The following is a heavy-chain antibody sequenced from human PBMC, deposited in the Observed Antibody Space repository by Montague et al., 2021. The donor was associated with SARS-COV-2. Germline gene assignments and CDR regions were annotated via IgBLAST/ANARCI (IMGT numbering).Heavy chain of an antibody. D-gene: IGHD3-3*01. J-gene: IGHJ5*02. CDR2: INHSGNT. CDR3: ARGADYDFWSGYLRYKWFDP. V-gene: IGHV4-34*01. Sequence: SETLSLTCAVYGGSLSGYYWAWIRQTPGKGLEWIGEINHSGNTNYNPSLKSRLTISVDTSKKQFSLKLSSVTTADTAVYYCARGADYDFWSGYLRYKWFDPWGLGTPVTVPS. CDR1: GGSLSGYY.